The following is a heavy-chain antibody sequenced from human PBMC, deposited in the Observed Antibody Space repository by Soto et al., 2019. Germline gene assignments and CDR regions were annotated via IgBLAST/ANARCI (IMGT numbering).Heavy chain of an antibody. J-gene: IGHJ5*02. CDR1: GFAFGDRP. Sequence: PGGSLRLSCAASGFAFGDRPMTWVRQAPGKALEWVSTINENGANTHYPDSVKGRFIMSRDNSKNTLYLQMNSLRAEDTAVYYCATYSSLSGCFDPWGQGTLVTVSS. V-gene: IGHV3-23*01. CDR3: ATYSSLSGCFDP. D-gene: IGHD3-9*01. CDR2: INENGANT.